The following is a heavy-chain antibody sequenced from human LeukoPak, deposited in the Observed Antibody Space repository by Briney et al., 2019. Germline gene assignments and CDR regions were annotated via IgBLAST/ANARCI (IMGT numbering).Heavy chain of an antibody. CDR3: ASITTYPEGPY. Sequence: SVAVSFKASGGTFSSYAISWVRQAPGQGLEWMGRIIPIFGIANYAQKFQGRVTITADKSTSTAYMELSSLRSEDTAVYYCASITTYPEGPYWGQGTLVTVSS. J-gene: IGHJ4*02. D-gene: IGHD3-3*01. V-gene: IGHV1-69*04. CDR1: GGTFSSYA. CDR2: IIPIFGIA.